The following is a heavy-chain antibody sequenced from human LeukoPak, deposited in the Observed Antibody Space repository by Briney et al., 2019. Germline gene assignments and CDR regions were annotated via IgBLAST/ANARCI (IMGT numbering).Heavy chain of an antibody. CDR1: GGTFSSYT. CDR2: IIPILGIA. CDR3: ASATYCSSTSCYTGGYYYCYMDV. V-gene: IGHV1-69*02. J-gene: IGHJ6*03. D-gene: IGHD2-2*02. Sequence: ASVKVSCKASGGTFSSYTISWVRQAPGQGLEWMGRIIPILGIANYAQKFQGRVTITADKSTSTAYMELSSLRSEDTAVYYCASATYCSSTSCYTGGYYYCYMDVWGKGTTVTVSS.